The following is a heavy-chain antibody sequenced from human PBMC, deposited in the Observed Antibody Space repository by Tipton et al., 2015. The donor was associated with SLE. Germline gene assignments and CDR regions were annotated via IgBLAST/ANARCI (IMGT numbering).Heavy chain of an antibody. V-gene: IGHV4-59*08. D-gene: IGHD3-16*01. CDR3: ARQRLRLLSPLDS. CDR2: VCNSGSA. CDR1: GFSLSTYS. Sequence: LRLSCAASGFSLSTYSMNWVRQAPGKGLEWIGCVCNSGSANYDPSLKSRGTISVDTSRNHFSLELTSVTAADTAVYYCARQRLRLLSPLDSWGQGTTVTVSS. J-gene: IGHJ6*02.